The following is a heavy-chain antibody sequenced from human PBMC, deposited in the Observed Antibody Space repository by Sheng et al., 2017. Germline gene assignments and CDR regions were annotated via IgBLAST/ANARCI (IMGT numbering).Heavy chain of an antibody. CDR3: AKGGYSSGWLDYFDY. J-gene: IGHJ4*02. V-gene: IGHV3-30*18. CDR2: ISYDGSNK. CDR1: GFTFSSYG. Sequence: QVQLVESGGGVVQPGRSLRLSCAASGFTFSSYGMHWVRQAPGKGLEWVAVISYDGSNKYYADSVKGRFTISRDNSKNTLYLQMNSLRAEDTAVYYCAKGGYSSGWLDYFDYWGQGT. D-gene: IGHD6-19*01.